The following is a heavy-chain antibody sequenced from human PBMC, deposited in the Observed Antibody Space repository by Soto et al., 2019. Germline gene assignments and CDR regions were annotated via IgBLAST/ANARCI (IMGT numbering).Heavy chain of an antibody. J-gene: IGHJ5*02. D-gene: IGHD4-17*01. CDR2: INPNSGGT. CDR3: ARDKATVTTYDPRFSRPQGFDP. V-gene: IGHV1-2*02. CDR1: GYTFTGYY. Sequence: GASVKVSCKASGYTFTGYYMHWVRQAPGQGLEWMGWINPNSGGTNYAQKFQGRVTMTRDTPISTAYMELSRLRSDDTAVYYCARDKATVTTYDPRFSRPQGFDPWGQGTLVTVSS.